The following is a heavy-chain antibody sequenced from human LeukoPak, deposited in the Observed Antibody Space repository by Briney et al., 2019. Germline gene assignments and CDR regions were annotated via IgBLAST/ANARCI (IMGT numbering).Heavy chain of an antibody. CDR2: ISGSGGST. J-gene: IGHJ4*02. D-gene: IGHD3-22*01. Sequence: GGSLRLSCAASGFTFSSYGMSWVRQAPGKGLEWVSAISGSGGSTYYADSVKGRFTISRDNSKNTLYPQMNSLRAEDTAVYYCAKDGPIVVDQGDYWGQGTLVTVSS. CDR1: GFTFSSYG. V-gene: IGHV3-23*01. CDR3: AKDGPIVVDQGDY.